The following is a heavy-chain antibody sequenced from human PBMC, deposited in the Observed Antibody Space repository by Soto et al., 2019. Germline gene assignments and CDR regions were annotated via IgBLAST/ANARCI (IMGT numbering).Heavy chain of an antibody. CDR2: ISNDGSEK. V-gene: IGHV3-30*18. D-gene: IGHD2-15*01. CDR1: GFIFSNYD. J-gene: IGHJ6*02. CDR3: AKDWWLYYGMDV. Sequence: PGGSLRLSCAASGFIFSNYDMHWVRQAPGKGLEWVAVISNDGSEKSYADSVKGRFSLSRDNSKNTLYLQMNSLRAEDTAVYYCAKDWWLYYGMDVWGQGTTVTVSS.